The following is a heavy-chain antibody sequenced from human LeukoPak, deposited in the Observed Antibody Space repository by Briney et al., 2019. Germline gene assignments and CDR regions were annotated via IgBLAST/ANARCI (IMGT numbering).Heavy chain of an antibody. CDR3: AKVINSGYYYYFDY. Sequence: PGGSLRLSCAASGFTFGTFGMHWVRQAPGKGLEWVAFISYDGSSEYDADSVKGRFTISRDNSENMVYLQMNSLRAEDTAVYYCAKVINSGYYYYFDYWGQGTLVTVSS. CDR1: GFTFGTFG. D-gene: IGHD3-3*01. CDR2: ISYDGSSE. J-gene: IGHJ4*02. V-gene: IGHV3-30*18.